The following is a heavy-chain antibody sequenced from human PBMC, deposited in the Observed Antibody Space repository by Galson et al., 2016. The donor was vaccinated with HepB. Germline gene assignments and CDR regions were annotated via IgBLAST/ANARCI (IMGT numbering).Heavy chain of an antibody. CDR2: IYSGGST. V-gene: IGHV3-53*04. CDR3: ARDPGISGTT. J-gene: IGHJ5*02. D-gene: IGHD1-7*01. CDR1: GFTVCNNY. Sequence: SLRLSCAASGFTVCNNYMTWVRQAPGKGLEWVSTIYSGGSTFYTDSVQGRFTIYRHNSKNTLYLQMDTLEPEEAAVYYCARDPGISGTTWGQGILVTVSS.